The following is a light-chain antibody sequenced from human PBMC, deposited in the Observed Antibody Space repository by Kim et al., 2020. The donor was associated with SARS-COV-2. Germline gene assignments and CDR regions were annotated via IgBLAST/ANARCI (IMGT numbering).Light chain of an antibody. J-gene: IGKJ2*03. CDR1: QSVSSY. Sequence: LYPGVRATLSCRARQSVSSYLAWYQQKPGQAPRLLIYDASNRATGIPARFSGSGSGTAFTPTISSREPEDFAVYYCQQRSNWPPYSFGQGTKLEI. V-gene: IGKV3-11*01. CDR2: DAS. CDR3: QQRSNWPPYS.